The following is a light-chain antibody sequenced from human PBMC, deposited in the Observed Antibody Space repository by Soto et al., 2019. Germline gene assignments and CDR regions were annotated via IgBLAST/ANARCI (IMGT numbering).Light chain of an antibody. CDR1: SSDIGDYNY. Sequence: QSVLTQPASVSGSPGQSITISCTGTSSDIGDYNYVSWYQRHPGKAPKLLIYEVTNRPSGVSDRFSGSKSGNTASLTISGLQAEDEAEYSCSSYSSSSTYVLFGGGTQLTVL. V-gene: IGLV2-14*01. CDR3: SSYSSSSTYVL. CDR2: EVT. J-gene: IGLJ2*01.